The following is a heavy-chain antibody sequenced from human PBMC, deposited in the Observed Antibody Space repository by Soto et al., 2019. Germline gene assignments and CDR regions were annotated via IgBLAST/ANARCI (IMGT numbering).Heavy chain of an antibody. CDR3: ARDRFGYSSSWYVDY. V-gene: IGHV4-30-4*01. J-gene: IGHJ4*02. CDR2: IYYSGST. D-gene: IGHD6-13*01. Sequence: PSETLSLTCTVSGGSISSGDYYWSWIRQPPGKGLEWIGYIYYSGSTYYNPSLKSRVTISVDTSKNQFSLKLSSVTAADTAVYYCARDRFGYSSSWYVDYWGQGTLVTVSS. CDR1: GGSISSGDYY.